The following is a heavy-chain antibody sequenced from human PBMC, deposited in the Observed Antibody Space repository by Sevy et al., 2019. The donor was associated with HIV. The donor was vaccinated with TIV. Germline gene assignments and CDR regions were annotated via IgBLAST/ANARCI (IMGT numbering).Heavy chain of an antibody. CDR3: ARHHCSITNCYMGDVFDI. J-gene: IGHJ3*02. CDR2: ISGISNYI. CDR1: GFTFSSYS. V-gene: IGHV3-21*01. Sequence: GGSLRLSCAASGFTFSSYSMNWVRQAPGKGLEWVSSISGISNYIYYADSMKGRFTVSRDNARNSLYLQMNSLRAEDTAVYYCARHHCSITNCYMGDVFDIWGQGTMVTVSS. D-gene: IGHD2-2*02.